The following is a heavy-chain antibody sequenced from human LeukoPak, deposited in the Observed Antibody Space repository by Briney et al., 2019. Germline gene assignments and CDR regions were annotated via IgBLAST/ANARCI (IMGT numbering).Heavy chain of an antibody. D-gene: IGHD3-10*01. Sequence: SETLSLTCAVYGGSFSGYYWNWIRQPPGKGLEWIGEINHSGSTNYIPSLKSRVTISVDTSKNQFSLKLSSVTAADTAVYYCARRKISYAFGIWGQGTMVTVSS. CDR1: GGSFSGYY. J-gene: IGHJ3*02. CDR2: INHSGST. V-gene: IGHV4-34*01. CDR3: ARRKISYAFGI.